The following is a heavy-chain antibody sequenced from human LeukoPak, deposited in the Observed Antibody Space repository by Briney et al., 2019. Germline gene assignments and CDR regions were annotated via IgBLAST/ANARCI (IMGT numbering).Heavy chain of an antibody. D-gene: IGHD6-6*01. V-gene: IGHV1-69*05. J-gene: IGHJ6*03. CDR2: IIPIFGTA. CDR1: GGTFSSYT. Sequence: SVKVSCKASGGTFSSYTISWVRQAPGQGLEWMGGIIPIFGTANSAEKFQGRVTITTDESTSTAYMWLSSLRSEDTAGYYCARAPYRSSSGYYYYMDVWGKGTTVTVSS. CDR3: ARAPYRSSSGYYYYMDV.